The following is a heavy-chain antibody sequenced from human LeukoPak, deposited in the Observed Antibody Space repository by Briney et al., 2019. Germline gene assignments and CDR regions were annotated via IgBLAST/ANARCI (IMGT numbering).Heavy chain of an antibody. J-gene: IGHJ2*01. CDR2: IWYDGSNK. D-gene: IGHD4-17*01. Sequence: GGSLKISCAASGFTFSNYGMHWVPQAPGKGLEWVAFIWYDGSNKYYADSVRGRFTISRDNSKNTLYLQMNSLRAEDTAVYFCARDGFPGAVTQNEGWWFFDLWGRGTLVTVSS. CDR3: ARDGFPGAVTQNEGWWFFDL. CDR1: GFTFSNYG. V-gene: IGHV3-33*01.